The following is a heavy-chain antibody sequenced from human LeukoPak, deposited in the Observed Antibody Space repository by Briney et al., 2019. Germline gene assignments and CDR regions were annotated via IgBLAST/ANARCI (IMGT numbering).Heavy chain of an antibody. Sequence: GGSLRLSCAASGFTFSSYAMHWVRQAPGKGLEWVAVISYDGSNKYYADSVKGRFTISRDNSKNTLYLRMNSLRAEDTAVYYCARDPSWGSSFDYWGQGTLVTVSS. J-gene: IGHJ4*02. CDR3: ARDPSWGSSFDY. CDR2: ISYDGSNK. CDR1: GFTFSSYA. V-gene: IGHV3-30-3*01. D-gene: IGHD7-27*01.